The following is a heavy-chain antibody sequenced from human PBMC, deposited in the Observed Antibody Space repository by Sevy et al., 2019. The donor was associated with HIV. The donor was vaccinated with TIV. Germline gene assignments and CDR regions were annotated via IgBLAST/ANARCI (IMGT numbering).Heavy chain of an antibody. J-gene: IGHJ4*02. D-gene: IGHD3-22*01. CDR2: INPHNGNT. Sequence: ASVKVSCKASGYTFTNHGISWVRQAPGQGLEWMGWINPHNGNTKYEQKPQGRVTMTTDTSTNTAYMEVRSLRSDDTAVYYCAREGTLVTMIIWGQGTLVTVSS. V-gene: IGHV1-18*01. CDR3: AREGTLVTMII. CDR1: GYTFTNHG.